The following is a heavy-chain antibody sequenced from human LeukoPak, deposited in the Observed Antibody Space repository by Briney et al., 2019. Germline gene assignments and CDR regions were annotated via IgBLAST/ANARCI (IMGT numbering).Heavy chain of an antibody. J-gene: IGHJ6*02. V-gene: IGHV1-69*13. D-gene: IGHD3-22*01. CDR1: GGTFSSYA. CDR3: DLILYYDSSGYYYNYGMDV. Sequence: ASVTVSCTASGGTFSSYAISWVRQAPGQGLEWMGGIIPIFGTANYAQKFQGRVTITADESTSTAYMELSSLRSEDTAVYYCDLILYYDSSGYYYNYGMDVWGQGTTVTVSS. CDR2: IIPIFGTA.